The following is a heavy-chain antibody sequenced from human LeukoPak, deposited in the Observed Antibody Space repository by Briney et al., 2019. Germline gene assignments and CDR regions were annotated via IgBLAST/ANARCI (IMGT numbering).Heavy chain of an antibody. CDR2: IWYDGSNK. V-gene: IGHV3-33*03. Sequence: GSLRLSCAASGFTFSSYGMHWVRQAPGKGLEWVAVIWYDGSNKYYADSVKGRFTISRDDAKNSLYLQMNSLRAEDTAVYYCASGYCSGGSCYPNWFDPWGQGTLVTVSS. CDR1: GFTFSSYG. CDR3: ASGYCSGGSCYPNWFDP. J-gene: IGHJ5*02. D-gene: IGHD2-15*01.